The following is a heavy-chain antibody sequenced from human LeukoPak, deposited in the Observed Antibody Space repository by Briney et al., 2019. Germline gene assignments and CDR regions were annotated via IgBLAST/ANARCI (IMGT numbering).Heavy chain of an antibody. CDR2: IRSKVYGGTT. D-gene: IGHD3-10*01. V-gene: IGHV3-49*04. CDR1: GFTFSSYN. J-gene: IGHJ4*02. Sequence: GGSLRLSCAASGFTFSSYNVNWVRQAPGRGLEWAGFIRSKVYGGTTEYAASVKGRFTISRDDSKSIAYLQMNSLKTEDTAVYFCTRASYGSGPFDSWGQGTLVTVSS. CDR3: TRASYGSGPFDS.